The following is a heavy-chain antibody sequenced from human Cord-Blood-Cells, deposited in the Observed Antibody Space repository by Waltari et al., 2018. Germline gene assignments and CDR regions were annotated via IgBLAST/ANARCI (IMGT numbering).Heavy chain of an antibody. CDR2: IIPIFGTA. CDR3: ARAVGANWIQN. V-gene: IGHV1-69*01. Sequence: VQLVQSGAEGKQPGSSVKVSCKAFGGTFTRYAISCVRQAPGQGLEWMGGIIPIFGTANYAQKFQGRVTITADESTSTAYMELSSLRSEDMAVYYCARAVGANWIQNWGQGTLVTVSP. D-gene: IGHD1-1*01. CDR1: GGTFTRYA. J-gene: IGHJ4*02.